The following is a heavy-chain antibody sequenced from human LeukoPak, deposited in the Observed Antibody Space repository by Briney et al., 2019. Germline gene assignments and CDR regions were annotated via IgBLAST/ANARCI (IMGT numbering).Heavy chain of an antibody. V-gene: IGHV3-53*01. D-gene: IGHD3-16*01. CDR2: VYSGHYT. CDR1: GLSVSPNF. J-gene: IGHJ3*02. CDR3: ARDFIPPRGGAFDI. Sequence: PGGSLRLSCVASGLSVSPNFMRWLRQSPGRGLEWISVVYSGHYTYYAESVRGRFTISREISKNTVYLQMDRLRAEDTATYYCARDFIPPRGGAFDIWGHGTVVTVSS.